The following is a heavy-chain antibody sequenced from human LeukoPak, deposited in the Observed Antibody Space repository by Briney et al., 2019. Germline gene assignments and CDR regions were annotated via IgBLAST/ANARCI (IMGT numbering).Heavy chain of an antibody. CDR3: ARVSTNQEPYYTDV. V-gene: IGHV4-39*07. J-gene: IGHJ6*03. CDR1: GGSISSSSYY. CDR2: IYYSGST. Sequence: SETLSLTCTVSGGSISSSSYYWGWIRQPPGKGLEWIGSIYYSGSTYYNPSLKSRVTISVDTSKNQFSLKLSSVTAADTAVYYCARVSTNQEPYYTDVWGKGTTVTVSS. D-gene: IGHD5/OR15-5a*01.